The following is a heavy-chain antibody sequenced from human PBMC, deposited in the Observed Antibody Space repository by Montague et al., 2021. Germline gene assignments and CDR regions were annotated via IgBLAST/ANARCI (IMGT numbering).Heavy chain of an antibody. CDR2: IVGDGHYK. Sequence: SLRLSCAASGFTFSNFWMHWVRQAPGKGLVWVSRIVGDGHYKNYADSVQGRFTISRDNAENTLYLQMDGLRVRDTAVYYCVRDGDGLNFDYWGHGTLVTVSS. CDR1: GFTFSNFW. CDR3: VRDGDGLNFDY. D-gene: IGHD5-24*01. V-gene: IGHV3-74*01. J-gene: IGHJ4*01.